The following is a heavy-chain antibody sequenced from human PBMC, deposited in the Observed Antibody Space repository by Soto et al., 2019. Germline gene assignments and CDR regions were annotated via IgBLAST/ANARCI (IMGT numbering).Heavy chain of an antibody. Sequence: QLVQSGAEVKKPGSSVKVSCKASGFTFTSSAVQWVRQARGQRLEWIGWIVVGSGNTNYAQKFQERVTITRDMSTSTAYMELSSLRSEDTAVYYCAASTTLSYYYYGMDVWGQGTTVTVSS. CDR1: GFTFTSSA. J-gene: IGHJ6*02. V-gene: IGHV1-58*01. D-gene: IGHD1-26*01. CDR2: IVVGSGNT. CDR3: AASTTLSYYYYGMDV.